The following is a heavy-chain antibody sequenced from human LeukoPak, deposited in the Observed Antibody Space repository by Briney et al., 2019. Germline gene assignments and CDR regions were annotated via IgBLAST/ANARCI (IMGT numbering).Heavy chain of an antibody. J-gene: IGHJ4*02. V-gene: IGHV1-8*01. CDR3: ARIDGDSDY. D-gene: IGHD4-17*01. CDR2: MNPNSGNT. Sequence: ASVNVPFKASGYTFSSYDINWVRQATGQGLEWMGWMNPNSGNTGYAQKFQGRVTMTRNTSISTAYMELSSLRSEDTAVYYCARIDGDSDYWGQGTLVTVSS. CDR1: GYTFSSYD.